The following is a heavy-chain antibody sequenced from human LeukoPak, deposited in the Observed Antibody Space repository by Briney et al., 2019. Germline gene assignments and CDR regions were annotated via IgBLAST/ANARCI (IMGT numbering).Heavy chain of an antibody. V-gene: IGHV3-21*01. CDR2: ISSSSSYI. J-gene: IGHJ4*02. CDR3: ARAYSSSWYLLDY. CDR1: GFTFSSYS. Sequence: KPGGSLRLSCAASGFTFSSYSMNWVRQAPGKGLEWVSSISSSSSYICYADSVKGRFTISRDNAKNSLYLQMNSLRAEDTAVYYCARAYSSSWYLLDYWGQGTLVTVSS. D-gene: IGHD6-13*01.